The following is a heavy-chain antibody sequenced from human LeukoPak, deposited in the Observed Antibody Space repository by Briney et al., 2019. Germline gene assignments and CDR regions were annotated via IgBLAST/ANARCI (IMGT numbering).Heavy chain of an antibody. CDR2: ISYDGSNK. CDR1: GFTFSSYG. D-gene: IGHD3-22*01. CDR3: AVAYSTSGYYPVDY. V-gene: IGHV3-30*03. J-gene: IGHJ4*02. Sequence: GGSLRLSCAASGFTFSSYGMHWVRQAPGKGLEWVAVISYDGSNKYYADSVKGRCTISRDNSKNTLYLQMNRMRVEDTAVYYCAVAYSTSGYYPVDYWGQGALVTVSS.